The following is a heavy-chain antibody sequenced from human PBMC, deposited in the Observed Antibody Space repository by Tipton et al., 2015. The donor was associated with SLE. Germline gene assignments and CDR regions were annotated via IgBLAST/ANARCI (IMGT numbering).Heavy chain of an antibody. CDR2: LHYSGTT. CDR1: GVSISSFGFY. V-gene: IGHV4-39*07. Sequence: TLSLTCTVSGVSISSFGFYWGWIRQPPGRGLEWIGSLHYSGTTDYNPSLKSRVTISKDTSKNQFSLKLSSVTAADTAVYYCARPTYCSSTTCSGPFDIWGQGTLVTVSS. CDR3: ARPTYCSSTTCSGPFDI. D-gene: IGHD2-2*01. J-gene: IGHJ3*02.